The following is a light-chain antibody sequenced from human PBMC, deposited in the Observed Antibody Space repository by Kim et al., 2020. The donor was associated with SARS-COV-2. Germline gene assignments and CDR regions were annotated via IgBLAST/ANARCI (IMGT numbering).Light chain of an antibody. V-gene: IGLV3-9*01. CDR3: QVWDSNTSWV. J-gene: IGLJ3*02. Sequence: VGLGQTASITWGGNNIGSRSVHWYPLKPGQAPVLVLYRDGNRPSGIPERFSGSKSGNTATLTITRAQGDDEADYFCQVWDSNTSWVFGGGTQLTVL. CDR1: NIGSRS. CDR2: RDG.